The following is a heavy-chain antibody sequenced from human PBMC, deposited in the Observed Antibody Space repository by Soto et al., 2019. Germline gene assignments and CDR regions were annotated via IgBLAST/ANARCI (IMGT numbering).Heavy chain of an antibody. CDR3: ARGVGVGVRFLEGLSGGYFDY. CDR2: IIPIFGTA. V-gene: IGHV1-69*01. D-gene: IGHD3-3*01. Sequence: QVQLVQSGAEVKKPGSSVKVSCKASGGTFSSYAISWVRQAPGHGLEWMGGIIPIFGTANYAQKFQGRVTITEDESTSTAYMELSSLRSEDTAVYYCARGVGVGVRFLEGLSGGYFDYWGQGTLVTVSS. CDR1: GGTFSSYA. J-gene: IGHJ4*02.